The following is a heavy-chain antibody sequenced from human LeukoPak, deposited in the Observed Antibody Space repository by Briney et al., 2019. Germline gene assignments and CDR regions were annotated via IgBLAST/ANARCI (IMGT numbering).Heavy chain of an antibody. CDR1: GFTVSSNY. Sequence: GGSLRLSCAASGFTVSSNYMSWVRQAPGKGLEWVSSISSSSSYIYYADSVKGRFTISRDNAKNSLYPQTNSLRAEDTAVYYCARDSAVGSSPYYFDYWGQGTLVTVSS. CDR2: ISSSSSYI. D-gene: IGHD4-23*01. J-gene: IGHJ4*02. V-gene: IGHV3-21*01. CDR3: ARDSAVGSSPYYFDY.